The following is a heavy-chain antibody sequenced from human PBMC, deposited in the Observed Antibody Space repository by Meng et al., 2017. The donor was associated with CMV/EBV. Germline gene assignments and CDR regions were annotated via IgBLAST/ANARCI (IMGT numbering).Heavy chain of an antibody. V-gene: IGHV1-69*05. CDR2: IIPIFGTA. Sequence: SVKVSCKASGGTFSSYAISWVRQAPGQGLEWMGGIIPIFGTANYAQKFQGRVTITTDESTSTAYMELSSLRSEDTAVYYCARWGYCSSTSCTRGYFDYWGQGTLGTVSS. D-gene: IGHD2-2*01. J-gene: IGHJ4*02. CDR3: ARWGYCSSTSCTRGYFDY. CDR1: GGTFSSYA.